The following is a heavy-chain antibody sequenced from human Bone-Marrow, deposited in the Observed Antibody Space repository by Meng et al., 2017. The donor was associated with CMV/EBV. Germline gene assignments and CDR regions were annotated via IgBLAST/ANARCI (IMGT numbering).Heavy chain of an antibody. CDR2: IRGNGDIT. Sequence: GESLKISCAASRFTFSDYYMSWIRQAPGKGLEWVSAIRGNGDITHYADSVRGRFTISRDNSKNTLYLQMHSLRAEDTAVYYCAKAEEPSQLIESCLDYWGQGTLVTVSS. V-gene: IGHV3-23*01. CDR3: AKAEEPSQLIESCLDY. J-gene: IGHJ4*02. D-gene: IGHD1-1*01. CDR1: RFTFSDYY.